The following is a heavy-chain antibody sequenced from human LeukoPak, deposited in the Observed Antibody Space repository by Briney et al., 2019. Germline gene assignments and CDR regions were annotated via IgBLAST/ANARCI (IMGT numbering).Heavy chain of an antibody. D-gene: IGHD5-18*01. CDR1: GGTFSSYA. V-gene: IGHV1-69*06. Sequence: GASVKVSCKASGGTFSSYAISWVRQAPGQGLEWMGGIIPIFGTANYAQKFQGRVTITADKSTSTAYMELSSLRSEDTAVYYCAREGGYSHGYYFDYWGQGTLVTVSS. CDR3: AREGGYSHGYYFDY. J-gene: IGHJ4*02. CDR2: IIPIFGTA.